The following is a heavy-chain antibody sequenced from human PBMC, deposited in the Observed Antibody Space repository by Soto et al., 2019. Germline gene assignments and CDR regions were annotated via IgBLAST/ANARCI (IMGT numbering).Heavy chain of an antibody. V-gene: IGHV3-48*03. J-gene: IGHJ6*02. CDR1: GFTFSSYE. D-gene: IGHD3-3*01. CDR2: ISSSGSTI. CDR3: ARDRNYDFWSGYSYGMDV. Sequence: GGSLRLSCAASGFTFSSYEMNWVRQAPGKGLEWVSCISSSGSTIYYADSVKGRFTISRDNAKNSLYLQMNSLRAEDTAVYYCARDRNYDFWSGYSYGMDVWGQG.